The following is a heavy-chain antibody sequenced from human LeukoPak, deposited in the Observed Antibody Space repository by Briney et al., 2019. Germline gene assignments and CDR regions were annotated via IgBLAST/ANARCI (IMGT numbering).Heavy chain of an antibody. J-gene: IGHJ6*02. CDR3: ARSYDSRGYYYYGMDV. CDR1: GGSFSGYY. CDR2: INHSGST. V-gene: IGHV4-34*01. Sequence: SETLSLTCAVYGGSFSGYYWSWIRQPPGKGLEWIGEINHSGSTNYNPSLKSRVTISVDTSKNQFSLSLSSVTAADTAVYYCARSYDSRGYYYYGMDVWGQGTTVTVSS. D-gene: IGHD3-22*01.